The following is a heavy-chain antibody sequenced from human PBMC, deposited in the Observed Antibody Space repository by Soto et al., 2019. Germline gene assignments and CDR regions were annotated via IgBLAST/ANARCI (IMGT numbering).Heavy chain of an antibody. V-gene: IGHV4-39*07. J-gene: IGHJ6*02. Sequence: SETLSLTCTVSGGSISSSSNYWAWIRQPPGKGLEWIGSIYYSGSTYYNPSLKSRVTISVDTSKNQFSLKLSSVTAADTAVYYCARGFSYLMDVWGQGT. D-gene: IGHD3-10*01. CDR3: ARGFSYLMDV. CDR1: GGSISSSSNY. CDR2: IYYSGST.